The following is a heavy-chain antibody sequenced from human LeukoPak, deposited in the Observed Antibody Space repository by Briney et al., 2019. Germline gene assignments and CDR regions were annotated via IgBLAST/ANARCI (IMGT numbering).Heavy chain of an antibody. CDR3: VRGRLLRSTKYFDY. J-gene: IGHJ4*02. V-gene: IGHV3-48*03. Sequence: GGSLRLSCAASGFPVNKYERRWVRQAPGKGLEWVAYIDAGATSTNYADSVWRRFTLSRDNDQTSVHLQMHSLRDEDTAVYYCVRGRLLRSTKYFDYWGQGALVTVSS. CDR1: GFPVNKYE. CDR2: IDAGATST. D-gene: IGHD2-21*02.